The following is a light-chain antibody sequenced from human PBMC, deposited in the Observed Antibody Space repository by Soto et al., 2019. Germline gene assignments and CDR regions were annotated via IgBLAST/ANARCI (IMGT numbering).Light chain of an antibody. Sequence: QSVLTQPPSASGTPGQRVTISCSGSSSNIGSNTVNWYQQLPRTAPKLLIYSINHRPSGVPDRFSGSKSGTSASLAISGLQSEDEADYYCAAWDDSLNGYVFGTGTKVTVL. J-gene: IGLJ1*01. CDR1: SSNIGSNT. V-gene: IGLV1-44*01. CDR3: AAWDDSLNGYV. CDR2: SIN.